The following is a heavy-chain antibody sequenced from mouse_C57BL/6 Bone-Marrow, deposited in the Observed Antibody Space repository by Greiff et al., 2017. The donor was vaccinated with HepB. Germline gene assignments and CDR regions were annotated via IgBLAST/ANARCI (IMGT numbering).Heavy chain of an antibody. CDR3: ARHGRGYYAMDY. CDR2: ISSGSSTI. Sequence: EVQLQESGGGLVKPGGSLKLSCAASGFTFSDYGMHWVRQAPEKGLEWVAYISSGSSTIYYADTVKGRFTISRDNAKNTLFLQMTSLRSEDTAMYYCARHGRGYYAMDYWGQGTSVTVSS. D-gene: IGHD1-1*01. V-gene: IGHV5-17*01. J-gene: IGHJ4*01. CDR1: GFTFSDYG.